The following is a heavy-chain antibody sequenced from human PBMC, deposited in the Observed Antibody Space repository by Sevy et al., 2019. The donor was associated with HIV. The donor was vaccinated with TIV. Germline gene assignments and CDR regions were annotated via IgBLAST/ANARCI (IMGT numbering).Heavy chain of an antibody. CDR3: ARAEYGHSRGWYSWLDA. J-gene: IGHJ5*02. V-gene: IGHV4-59*01. CDR1: TGYINNYY. Sequence: LSLTCTVSTGYINNYYWTWVRQSPGKGLEWIGYIYYRGNTKYNPSLESRVSMSIDTNKEQFSLTLTSVTGADSAIYYCARAEYGHSRGWYSWLDAWGQGILVTVSS. D-gene: IGHD6-19*01. CDR2: IYYRGNT.